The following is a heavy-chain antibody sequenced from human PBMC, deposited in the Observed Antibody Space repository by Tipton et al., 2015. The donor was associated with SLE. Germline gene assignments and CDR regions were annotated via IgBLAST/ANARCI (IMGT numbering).Heavy chain of an antibody. D-gene: IGHD2-15*01. V-gene: IGHV4-59*11. J-gene: IGHJ4*02. CDR2: IYYSEST. Sequence: TLSLTCTVSGGSISSHYWSWIRQPPGKGLEWIGYIYYSESTNYNPSLKSRVTISVDTSKNQFSLKLSSVTAADTAVYYCARGGRWYGASEVYWGQRTLGPFSA. CDR3: ARGGRWYGASEVY. CDR1: GGSISSHY.